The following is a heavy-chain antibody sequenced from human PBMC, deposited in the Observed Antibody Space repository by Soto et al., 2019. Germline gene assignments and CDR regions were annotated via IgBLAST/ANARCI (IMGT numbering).Heavy chain of an antibody. J-gene: IGHJ4*02. CDR3: ARSYYYDSSMDY. V-gene: IGHV1-2*04. Sequence: ASVKVSCKASGYTFTGYYMHWVRQAPGQGLEWMGWINPNSGGTNYAQKFQGWVTMTRDTSISTAYMELGRLRSDDTAVYYCARSYYYDSSMDYWGQGTLVTVSS. CDR1: GYTFTGYY. D-gene: IGHD3-22*01. CDR2: INPNSGGT.